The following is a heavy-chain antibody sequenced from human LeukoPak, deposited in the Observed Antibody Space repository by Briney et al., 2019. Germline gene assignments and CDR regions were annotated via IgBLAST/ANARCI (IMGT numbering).Heavy chain of an antibody. J-gene: IGHJ4*02. Sequence: GGSLRLSCAASGFTYSRYWMHWVSQVPGKGLVWVARIKGDESYTFYADSVKARFTISRDNAKNTLQLQMNSLRAKDTAVYYCASQADSAYGDYKWGQGTLVTVAS. D-gene: IGHD4-17*01. CDR3: ASQADSAYGDYK. CDR2: IKGDESYT. CDR1: GFTYSRYW. V-gene: IGHV3-74*01.